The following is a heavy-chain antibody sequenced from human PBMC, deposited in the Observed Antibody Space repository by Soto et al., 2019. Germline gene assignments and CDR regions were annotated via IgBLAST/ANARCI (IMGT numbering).Heavy chain of an antibody. Sequence: PGGSLRLSCAASGFTFSSYSMNWVRQAPGKGLEWVSYISSSSSTIYYADSVKGRFTISRDNAKNSLYLQMNSLRAEDTAVYYCARDIVVVPAAHDYWGQGTLVTVSS. CDR1: GFTFSSYS. CDR3: ARDIVVVPAAHDY. V-gene: IGHV3-48*01. D-gene: IGHD2-2*01. J-gene: IGHJ4*02. CDR2: ISSSSSTI.